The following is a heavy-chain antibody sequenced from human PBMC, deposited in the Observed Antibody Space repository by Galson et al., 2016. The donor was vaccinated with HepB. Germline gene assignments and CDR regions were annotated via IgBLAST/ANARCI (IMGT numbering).Heavy chain of an antibody. Sequence: SETLSLTCAVSGYSITSGSYWAWIRQPPGKGLEWIGSTYYIGSTYYNPSLESRVTLSVDMAKNQIFLQLSSVTAADAAVYYCVKGWGTESTEPYYYAGMDVWGQGTTVTVSS. CDR2: TYYIGST. J-gene: IGHJ6*02. V-gene: IGHV4-38-2*01. CDR1: GYSITSGSY. CDR3: VKGWGTESTEPYYYAGMDV. D-gene: IGHD3-16*01.